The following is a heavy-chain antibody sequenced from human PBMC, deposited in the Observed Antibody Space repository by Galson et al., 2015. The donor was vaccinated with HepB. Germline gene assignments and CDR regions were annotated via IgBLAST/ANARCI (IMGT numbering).Heavy chain of an antibody. Sequence: SLRLSCAASGFTFSNSHMSWVRQAPGKGLQWVSTISGSGRSLLHSDSVEGRFTISGDNSKNTLYLQMNTLTVEDTAVYYCAKGLVFSIFSDNGALGPGDALDIWGQGTMVTVST. J-gene: IGHJ3*02. V-gene: IGHV3-23*01. CDR1: GFTFSNSH. D-gene: IGHD6-6*01. CDR3: AKGLVFSIFSDNGALGPGDALDI. CDR2: ISGSGRSL.